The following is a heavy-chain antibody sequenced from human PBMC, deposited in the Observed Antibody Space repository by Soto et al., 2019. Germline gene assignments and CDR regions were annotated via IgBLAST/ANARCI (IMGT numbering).Heavy chain of an antibody. CDR3: ATFSDV. CDR2: IDPSDSYT. V-gene: IGHV5-10-1*01. Sequence: GESLKISCKGSGYNFTNYLIIWVRQMPGKGLEWMGRIDPSDSYTKYSPSLQGHVTISADKSIGTAYLQWSRLKASDTAMYYCATFSDVWGQGTTVTVS. CDR1: GYNFTNYL. J-gene: IGHJ6*02.